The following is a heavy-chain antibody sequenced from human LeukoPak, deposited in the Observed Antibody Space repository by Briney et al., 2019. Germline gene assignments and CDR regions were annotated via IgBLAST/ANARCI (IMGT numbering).Heavy chain of an antibody. CDR3: AREGLDSYGSYYYYYYMDV. J-gene: IGHJ6*03. CDR1: GGSISSGSYY. CDR2: IYTSGST. D-gene: IGHD5-18*01. Sequence: SQTLSLTCTVSGGSISSGSYYWSWIRQPAGKGLEWIGRIYTSGSTNYNPSLKSRVTISVDTSKNQSSLKLSSVTAADTAVYYCAREGLDSYGSYYYYYYMDVWGKGTTVTVSS. V-gene: IGHV4-61*02.